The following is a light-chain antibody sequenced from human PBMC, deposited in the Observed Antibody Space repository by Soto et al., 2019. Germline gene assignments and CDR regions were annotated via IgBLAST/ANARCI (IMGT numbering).Light chain of an antibody. CDR1: QSVSSN. J-gene: IGKJ1*01. CDR2: GAS. Sequence: ETVMTQSPATLSVSPGEGATLSCRASQSVSSNLVWYQHRPGQAPRLLIYGASTRATDIPARFSGSGSGTDFTLTISRLEPEDSAVYYCQQYDSSPWTFGQGTKVDIK. CDR3: QQYDSSPWT. V-gene: IGKV3-15*01.